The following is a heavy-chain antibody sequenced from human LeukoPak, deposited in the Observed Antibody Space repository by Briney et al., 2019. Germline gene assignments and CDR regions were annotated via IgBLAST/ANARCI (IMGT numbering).Heavy chain of an antibody. D-gene: IGHD3-16*01. CDR3: ARLGSKNYFDY. CDR2: IYSGGST. V-gene: IGHV3-66*01. Sequence: GGSLRLSCAASGFTFSSYWMSWVRQAPGKGLEWVSVIYSGGSTYYADSVKGRFTISRDNSKNTLYLQMNSLRAEDTAVYYCARLGSKNYFDYWGQGTLVTVSS. J-gene: IGHJ4*02. CDR1: GFTFSSYW.